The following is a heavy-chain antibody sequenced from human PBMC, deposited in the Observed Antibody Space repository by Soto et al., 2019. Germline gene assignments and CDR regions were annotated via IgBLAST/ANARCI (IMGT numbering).Heavy chain of an antibody. Sequence: ASVKVSCKASGYTFTSYAMHWVRQAPGQRLEWMGWINAGNGNTKYSQKFQGRVTITRDTSASTAYMELSSLRSEDTAVYYCARVTPRWARQCNRLAPWGQGTLVTVAS. CDR2: INAGNGNT. CDR3: ARVTPRWARQCNRLAP. V-gene: IGHV1-3*01. D-gene: IGHD1-26*01. CDR1: GYTFTSYA. J-gene: IGHJ5*02.